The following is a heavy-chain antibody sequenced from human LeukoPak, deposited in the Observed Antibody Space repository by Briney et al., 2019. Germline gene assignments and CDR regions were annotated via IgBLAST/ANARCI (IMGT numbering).Heavy chain of an antibody. V-gene: IGHV3-21*01. CDR2: ISSSSSYI. D-gene: IGHD3-16*01. Sequence: PGGSLRLSCAASGFTFSSYSMNWVRQAPGKGLEWVSSISSSSSYIYYADSVKGRFTISRDNARNSLYLQMNSLRAEDTAVYYCARDGFGLHGQNYFDYWGQGTLVTVSS. J-gene: IGHJ4*02. CDR3: ARDGFGLHGQNYFDY. CDR1: GFTFSSYS.